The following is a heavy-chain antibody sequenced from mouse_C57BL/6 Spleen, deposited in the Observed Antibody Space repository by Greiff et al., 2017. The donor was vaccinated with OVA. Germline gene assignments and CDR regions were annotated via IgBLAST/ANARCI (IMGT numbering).Heavy chain of an antibody. Sequence: QVQLQQSGAELVKPGASVKISCKASGYAFSSYWMNWVKQRPGQGLEWIGQIYPGDGDTNYNGKFKGKATLTADKSSSTAYMQLSSLTSEDSAVDCDEADCYFSWCAYWGQGALVTVSA. CDR3: EADCYFSWCAY. V-gene: IGHV1-80*01. CDR2: IYPGDGDT. J-gene: IGHJ3*01. CDR1: GYAFSSYW. D-gene: IGHD2-3*01.